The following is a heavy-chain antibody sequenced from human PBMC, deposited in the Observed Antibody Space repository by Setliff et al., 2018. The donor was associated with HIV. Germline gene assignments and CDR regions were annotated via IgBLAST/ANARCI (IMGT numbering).Heavy chain of an antibody. CDR2: MNPNSGNT. V-gene: IGHV1-8*02. CDR1: GYTFTSYD. D-gene: IGHD2-2*01. CDR3: ARGMFRWLGLVVVPAAIGGFDY. J-gene: IGHJ4*02. Sequence: GASVKVSCKASGYTFTSYDINWVRQATGQGLEWMGWMNPNSGNTGYAQKFQGRVTMTRNTSISTAYMELSSLRSEDTAVYYCARGMFRWLGLVVVPAAIGGFDYWGQGTLVTVSS.